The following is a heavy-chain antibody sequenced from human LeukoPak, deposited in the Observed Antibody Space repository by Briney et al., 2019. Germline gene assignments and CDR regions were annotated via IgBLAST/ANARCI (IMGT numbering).Heavy chain of an antibody. CDR2: IHYSGNT. CDR1: GGSISGYY. CDR3: ARHTRKGAAEVMDF. V-gene: IGHV4-59*08. Sequence: SETLSLTCTVSGGSISGYYWSWIRQPPGKGLEWIAYIHYSGNTNYNPSLKNRVTVSGDTSKTQFSLRLSSVTAADTAVYYCARHTRKGAAEVMDFRGQGTLVTVSS. J-gene: IGHJ4*02. D-gene: IGHD6-25*01.